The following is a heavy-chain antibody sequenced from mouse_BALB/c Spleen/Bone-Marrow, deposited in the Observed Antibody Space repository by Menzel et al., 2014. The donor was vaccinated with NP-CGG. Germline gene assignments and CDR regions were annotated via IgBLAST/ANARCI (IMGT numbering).Heavy chain of an antibody. CDR1: GFSIKDTY. V-gene: IGHV14-3*02. Sequence: VQLQQSGAELVKPGASVKLSCTASGFSIKDTYMHWVKQRPEQGLEWIGRIDPANGNTKYDPKFQGKATITADTSSNTAYLQLSSLTSEDTAAYYCAMYYYGSSLFAYWGQGTLVTVSA. J-gene: IGHJ3*01. D-gene: IGHD1-1*01. CDR3: AMYYYGSSLFAY. CDR2: IDPANGNT.